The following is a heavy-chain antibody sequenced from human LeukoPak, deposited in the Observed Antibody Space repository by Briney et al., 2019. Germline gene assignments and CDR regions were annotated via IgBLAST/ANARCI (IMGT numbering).Heavy chain of an antibody. J-gene: IGHJ4*02. D-gene: IGHD6-19*01. CDR3: ARESVAGYFDY. Sequence: SGTLSLTCAVSGGSISTSNWWSWVCQPPGRGLEWIGEIHHSGATNYNSSLKSRVTISVDESKNQFSLKVSSVTAADTAVYYCARESVAGYFDYWGQGTLVTVSS. V-gene: IGHV4-4*02. CDR1: GGSISTSNW. CDR2: IHHSGAT.